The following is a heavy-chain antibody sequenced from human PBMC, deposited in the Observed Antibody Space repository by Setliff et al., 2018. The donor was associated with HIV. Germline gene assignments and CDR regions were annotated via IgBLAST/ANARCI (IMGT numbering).Heavy chain of an antibody. J-gene: IGHJ4*02. CDR3: ASDSPNYDSTGYYYPDF. CDR1: GYTFTNYG. Sequence: ASVKVSCKASGYTFTNYGTSWVRQAPGQGLEWMGWISTYNGNRNTAQKLQGRVTMTTDTSTTTAYMEVRSLRSDDTAVYYCASDSPNYDSTGYYYPDFWGQGTLVTVSS. D-gene: IGHD3-22*01. V-gene: IGHV1-18*01. CDR2: ISTYNGNR.